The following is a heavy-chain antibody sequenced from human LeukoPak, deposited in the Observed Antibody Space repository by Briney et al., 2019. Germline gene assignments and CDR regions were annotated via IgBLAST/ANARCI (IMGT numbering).Heavy chain of an antibody. V-gene: IGHV3-48*03. CDR1: GFAFSSYE. J-gene: IGHJ4*02. CDR3: ARDGDGEDNFDY. D-gene: IGHD2-15*01. CDR2: ISSSGSTI. Sequence: GGSLRLSCAASGFAFSSYEMNWVRQAPGKGLEWVSYISSSGSTIYYADSVKGRFTISRDNAKNSLYLQMNSLRAEDTAVYYCARDGDGEDNFDYWGQGTLVTVSS.